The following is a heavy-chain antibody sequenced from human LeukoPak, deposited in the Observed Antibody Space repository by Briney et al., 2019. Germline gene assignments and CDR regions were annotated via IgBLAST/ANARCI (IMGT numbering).Heavy chain of an antibody. CDR2: ISAYNGNT. J-gene: IGHJ6*02. D-gene: IGHD3-9*01. V-gene: IGHV1-18*01. Sequence: GASVKVSCKASGYTFTSYGISWVRQAPGQGLEWMGWISAYNGNTNYARKLQGRVTMTTDTSTSTAYMELRSLRSDDTAVYYCARYDILTGYYGMDVWGQGTTVTVSS. CDR1: GYTFTSYG. CDR3: ARYDILTGYYGMDV.